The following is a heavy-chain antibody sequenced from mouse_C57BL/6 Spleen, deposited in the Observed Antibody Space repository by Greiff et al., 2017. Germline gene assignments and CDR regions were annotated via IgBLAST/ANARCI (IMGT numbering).Heavy chain of an antibody. J-gene: IGHJ3*01. CDR3: ARKGGGYYFAWFAY. CDR2: IDPSDSYT. V-gene: IGHV1-69*01. D-gene: IGHD2-3*01. CDR1: GYTFTSYW. Sequence: QVHVKQPGAELVMPGASVKLSCKASGYTFTSYWMHWVKQRPGQGLEWIGEIDPSDSYTNYNQKFKGKSTLTVDKSSSTAYMQLSSLTSEDSAVYYCARKGGGYYFAWFAYWGQGTLVTVSA.